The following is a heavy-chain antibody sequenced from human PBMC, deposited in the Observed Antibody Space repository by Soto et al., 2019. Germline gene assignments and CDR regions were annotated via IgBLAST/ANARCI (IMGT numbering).Heavy chain of an antibody. J-gene: IGHJ4*02. CDR1: GFTFSDYP. CDR3: ARETPSFDS. Sequence: GGSLRRSCAASGFTFSDYPMNWVRQAPGKGLEWVSSIRTISSAIYFADSVRGRFTISRDNARNSLYLQMTSLRDEDTAVYYCARETPSFDSWGQGTLVTVSS. CDR2: IRTISSAI. V-gene: IGHV3-48*02. D-gene: IGHD2-15*01.